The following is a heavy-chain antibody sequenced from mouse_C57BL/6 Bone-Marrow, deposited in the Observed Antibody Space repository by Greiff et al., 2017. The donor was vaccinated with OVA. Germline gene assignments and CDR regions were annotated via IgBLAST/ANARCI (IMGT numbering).Heavy chain of an antibody. CDR1: GFSFNTYA. D-gene: IGHD2-4*01. Sequence: EVQRVESGGGLVQPKGSLKLSCAASGFSFNTYAMNWVRQAPGKGLEWVARIRSKSNNYATYYADSVKDRFTISRDDSESMLYLQMNNLKTEDTAMYYCVRDDYGAWFAYWGQGNLVTVSA. V-gene: IGHV10-1*01. CDR3: VRDDYGAWFAY. J-gene: IGHJ3*01. CDR2: IRSKSNNYAT.